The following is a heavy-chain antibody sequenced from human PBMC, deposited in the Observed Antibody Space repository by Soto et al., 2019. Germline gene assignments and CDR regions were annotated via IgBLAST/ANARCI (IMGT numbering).Heavy chain of an antibody. D-gene: IGHD3-9*01. CDR1: GGTFSSYA. CDR2: IIPSFGTA. Sequence: QVQLVQSGAEVKKPGSSVKVSCKASGGTFSSYAISWVRQAPGQGLEWMGGIIPSFGTANYAQKFQGRVTITADEPTSTAYMELRSLRSEDTAAYYCASGSYDILTGYLYYFYYWGQGTLVTVSS. V-gene: IGHV1-69*01. CDR3: ASGSYDILTGYLYYFYY. J-gene: IGHJ4*02.